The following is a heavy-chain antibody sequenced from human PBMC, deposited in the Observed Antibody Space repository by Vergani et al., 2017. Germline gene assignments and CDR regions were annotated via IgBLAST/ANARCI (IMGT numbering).Heavy chain of an antibody. J-gene: IGHJ3*02. D-gene: IGHD3-16*02. CDR2: INHSGST. CDR3: AKDLFDYVWGSYRPGDAFDI. Sequence: QVQLQQWGAGLLKPSETLSLTCAVYGGSFSGYYWSWIRQPPGKGLEWIGEINHSGSTNYNPSLKSRVTISVDTSKNQFSLKLSSVTAADTAVYYCAKDLFDYVWGSYRPGDAFDIWGQGTMVTVSS. V-gene: IGHV4-34*01. CDR1: GGSFSGYY.